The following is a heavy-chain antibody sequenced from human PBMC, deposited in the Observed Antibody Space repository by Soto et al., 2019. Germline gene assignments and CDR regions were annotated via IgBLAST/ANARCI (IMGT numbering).Heavy chain of an antibody. CDR3: VREKWCHYYGLDV. V-gene: IGHV3-21*01. CDR2: ITSGSTYI. D-gene: IGHD2-15*01. J-gene: IGHJ6*02. CDR1: GFTFATYS. Sequence: PGGSLRLSCTSSGFTFATYSFNWVRQAPGKGLEWVSSITSGSTYIYYSDSVKGRFTVSRDNANGSVSLQMNGLQPEDTAIYYCVREKWCHYYGLDVWGQGTTVTVSS.